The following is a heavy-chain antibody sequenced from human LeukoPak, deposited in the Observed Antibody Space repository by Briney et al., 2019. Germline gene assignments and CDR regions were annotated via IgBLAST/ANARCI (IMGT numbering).Heavy chain of an antibody. Sequence: QPGRSLRLSCAASGFTFSSYAMHWVRQAPGKGLEWVAVISYDGSNKYYADSAKGRFTISRDNSKNTLYLQMNSLRAEDTAVYYCARLYGGNSGPYWGQGTLVTVSS. CDR2: ISYDGSNK. CDR1: GFTFSSYA. D-gene: IGHD4-23*01. V-gene: IGHV3-30-3*01. J-gene: IGHJ4*02. CDR3: ARLYGGNSGPY.